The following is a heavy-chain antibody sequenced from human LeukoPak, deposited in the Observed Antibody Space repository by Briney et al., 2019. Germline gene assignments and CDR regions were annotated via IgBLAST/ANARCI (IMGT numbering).Heavy chain of an antibody. D-gene: IGHD3-10*01. CDR1: GLSVSSNY. CDR2: IYRDGSS. Sequence: PGGSLRLSCVASGLSVSSNYMSWVRQAPGKGLEWVSVIYRDGSSYYAESVKGRFTISRDNSKNTLYLQMSSLRAEDTAVYYCVKGLRSSIIRGAFDIWGQGTMVTVSS. CDR3: VKGLRSSIIRGAFDI. J-gene: IGHJ3*02. V-gene: IGHV3-66*01.